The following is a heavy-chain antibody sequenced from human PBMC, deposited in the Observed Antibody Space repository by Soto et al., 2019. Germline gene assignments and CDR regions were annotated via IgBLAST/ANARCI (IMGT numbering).Heavy chain of an antibody. CDR2: ISAYNGNT. J-gene: IGHJ4*02. Sequence: QVQLVQSGAEVKKPGASVKVSCKASGYTFTSYGISWVRQAPGQGLEWMGWISAYNGNTKYAQKRQGRVTMTTATSTSTANMEQRSLRSDDTAVYYCARDAAMALPDAWGQGTLVTVSS. V-gene: IGHV1-18*01. CDR3: ARDAAMALPDA. D-gene: IGHD5-18*01. CDR1: GYTFTSYG.